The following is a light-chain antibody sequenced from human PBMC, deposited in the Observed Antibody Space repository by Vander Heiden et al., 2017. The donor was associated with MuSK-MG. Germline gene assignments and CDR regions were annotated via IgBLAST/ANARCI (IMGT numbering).Light chain of an antibody. CDR3: QHHNNWPPYT. V-gene: IGKV3-15*01. CDR2: SAS. Sequence: EIVMTQSTATLSVSPGEGAFLSCRASQSVNNNLAWYQQKPGQAPRLLIYSASTRATGVPTRFSGWGYGTEFTLTISSRQSEDFAVYYCQHHNNWPPYTFGQGTKLEIK. J-gene: IGKJ2*01. CDR1: QSVNNN.